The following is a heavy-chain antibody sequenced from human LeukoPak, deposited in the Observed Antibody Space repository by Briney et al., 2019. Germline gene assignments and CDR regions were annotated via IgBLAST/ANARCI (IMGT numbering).Heavy chain of an antibody. Sequence: ASVKVSCKTSGYTFTGYSMHWVRQAPGQGLEWMGWINPNSGDTNYTQSFQGRVTMTRDTSISTAYMELSSLRSEDTAVYYCARFAYFDWLSLGYWGQGTLVTVSS. D-gene: IGHD3-9*01. V-gene: IGHV1-2*02. J-gene: IGHJ4*02. CDR3: ARFAYFDWLSLGY. CDR2: INPNSGDT. CDR1: GYTFTGYS.